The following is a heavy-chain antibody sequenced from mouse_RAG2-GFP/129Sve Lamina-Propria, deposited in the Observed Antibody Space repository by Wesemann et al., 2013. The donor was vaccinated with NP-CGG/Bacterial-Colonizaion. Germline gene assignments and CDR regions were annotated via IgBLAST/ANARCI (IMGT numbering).Heavy chain of an antibody. CDR2: ISYDGSN. CDR1: GYSITSGYY. Sequence: DVQLQESGPGLVKPSQSLSLTCSVTGYSITSGYYWNWIRQFPGNKLEWMGYISYDGSNNYNPSLKNRISITRDTSKNQFFLKLNSVTTEDTVTYYCAKYYSHYFDYWGQGTTLTVSS. J-gene: IGHJ2*01. CDR3: AKYYSHYFDY. D-gene: IGHD1-1*01. V-gene: IGHV3-6*01.